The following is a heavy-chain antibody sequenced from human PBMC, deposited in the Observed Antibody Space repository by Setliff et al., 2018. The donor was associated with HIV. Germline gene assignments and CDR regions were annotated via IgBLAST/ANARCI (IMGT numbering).Heavy chain of an antibody. Sequence: SETLSLTCTVSGDSISSGSYYWSWIRQPAGKGLEWIGRIYTSGSTSYNPSLKSRVTISVDTSRNQFSLNLNSVTAADTAVYYCARESPRNYYYNFWSGYPSYFGYWGQGTLVTVSS. D-gene: IGHD3-3*01. CDR2: IYTSGST. V-gene: IGHV4-61*02. CDR3: ARESPRNYYYNFWSGYPSYFGY. CDR1: GDSISSGSYY. J-gene: IGHJ4*02.